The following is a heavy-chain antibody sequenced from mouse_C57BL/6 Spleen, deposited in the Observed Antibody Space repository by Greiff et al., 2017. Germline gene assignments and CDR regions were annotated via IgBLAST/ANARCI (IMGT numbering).Heavy chain of an antibody. D-gene: IGHD1-1*01. Sequence: VQLQQPGAELVKPGASVKLSCTASGYTFTSYWMHWVKQRPGQGLEWIGMIHPNSGSTNYNEKFKSKATLTVDKSSSTAYMQLSSLTSEDSAVYYGARADYYGSRGYFDVWGTGTTVTVSS. J-gene: IGHJ1*03. CDR3: ARADYYGSRGYFDV. V-gene: IGHV1-64*01. CDR1: GYTFTSYW. CDR2: IHPNSGST.